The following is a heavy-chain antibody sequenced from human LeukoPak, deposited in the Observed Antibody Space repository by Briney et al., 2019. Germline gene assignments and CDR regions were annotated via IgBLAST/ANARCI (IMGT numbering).Heavy chain of an antibody. CDR1: GFTFSSYA. CDR3: ARDPNGDYVASQIDY. J-gene: IGHJ4*02. V-gene: IGHV3-30-3*01. CDR2: ISYDGSNK. Sequence: SGGSLRLSCAASGFTFSSYAMPWVRQAPGKGLEWVAVISYDGSNKYYADSVKGRFTISRDNSKNTLYLQMNSLRAEDTAVYYCARDPNGDYVASQIDYWGQGTLVTVSS. D-gene: IGHD4-17*01.